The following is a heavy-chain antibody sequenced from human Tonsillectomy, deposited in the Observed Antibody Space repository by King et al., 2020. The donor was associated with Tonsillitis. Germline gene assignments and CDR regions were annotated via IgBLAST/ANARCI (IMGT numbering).Heavy chain of an antibody. V-gene: IGHV4-34*01. CDR3: ARRQPYYYDSSDSFDY. D-gene: IGHD3-22*01. CDR1: GGSFSGYY. CDR2: INHSGST. Sequence: QVQLQQWGAGLLKPSETLSLTCAVYGGSFSGYYWSWIRQPPGKGLEWIGEINHSGSTNYNPSLKSRVTISVDASKNQFSLKLSSVTAAYTALYYCARRQPYYYDSSDSFDYWGQGTLVTVSS. J-gene: IGHJ4*02.